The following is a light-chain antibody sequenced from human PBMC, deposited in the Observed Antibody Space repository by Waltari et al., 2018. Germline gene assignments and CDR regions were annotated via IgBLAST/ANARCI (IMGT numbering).Light chain of an antibody. V-gene: IGKV3-20*01. CDR2: DAS. J-gene: IGKJ1*01. CDR1: QSVSRT. CDR3: QKYGRLPAT. Sequence: EIVLTQSPGTLSLSPGERATLSCRASQSVSRTLAWYQQKPGQAPRLLIYDASTRATGIADRFRGSGSGTDFSLTISRLEPEDFAVYYCQKYGRLPATFGQGTKVEIK.